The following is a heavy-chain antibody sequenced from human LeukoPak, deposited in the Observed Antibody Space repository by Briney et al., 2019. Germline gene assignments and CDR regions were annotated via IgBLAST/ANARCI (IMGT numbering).Heavy chain of an antibody. D-gene: IGHD2-2*01. CDR1: GFTFSSYSMN. Sequence: KTGGSLRLSCAASGFTFSSYSMNWVRQPPGKGLEWIGSIYYSGSTYYNPSLKSRVTISVDTSKNQFSLKLCSVTAADTAVYYCAAPGAMNAFDIWGQGTMVTVSS. CDR3: AAPGAMNAFDI. CDR2: IYYSGST. J-gene: IGHJ3*02. V-gene: IGHV4-59*05.